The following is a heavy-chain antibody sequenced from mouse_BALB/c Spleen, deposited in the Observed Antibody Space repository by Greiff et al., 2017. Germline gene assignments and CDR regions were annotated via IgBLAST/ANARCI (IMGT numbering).Heavy chain of an antibody. Sequence: VQLQQSGPELVKPGASVKIPCKASGYTFTDYNMDWVKQSHGKSLEWIGDINPNNGGTIYNQKFKGKATLTVDKSSSTAYMELRSLTSEDTAVYYCAIEVLRVPYAMDYWGQGTSVTVSS. J-gene: IGHJ4*01. D-gene: IGHD1-1*01. CDR1: GYTFTDYN. CDR2: INPNNGGT. CDR3: AIEVLRVPYAMDY. V-gene: IGHV1-18*01.